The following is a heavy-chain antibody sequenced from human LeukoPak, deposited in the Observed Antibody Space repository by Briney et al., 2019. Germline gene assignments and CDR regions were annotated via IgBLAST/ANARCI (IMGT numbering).Heavy chain of an antibody. J-gene: IGHJ6*03. CDR1: GFTVSGNY. Sequence: GGSLRLSCAASGFTVSGNYMSWVRQAPGKGLQWVSIIYSGGSTYYADSVKGRFTISRDNSKNTLYLQMNSLRAEDTAMYYCARGGSISFYYYMDVWGKGTTVTVS. CDR2: IYSGGST. D-gene: IGHD2-2*01. V-gene: IGHV3-66*02. CDR3: ARGGSISFYYYMDV.